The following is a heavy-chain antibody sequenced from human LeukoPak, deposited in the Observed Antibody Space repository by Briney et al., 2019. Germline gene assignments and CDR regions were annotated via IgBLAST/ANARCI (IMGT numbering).Heavy chain of an antibody. CDR1: GFTFSSYG. CDR2: ISGSGGST. J-gene: IGHJ5*02. CDR3: AKERETGTTKYWFDP. D-gene: IGHD1-1*01. Sequence: GGSLRLSCAASGFTFSSYGMNWVRQAPGKGLEWVSGISGSGGSTYYADSVKGRFTISRDNSKNTLYLQMNSLRAEDTAVYYCAKERETGTTKYWFDPWGQGTLVTVSS. V-gene: IGHV3-23*01.